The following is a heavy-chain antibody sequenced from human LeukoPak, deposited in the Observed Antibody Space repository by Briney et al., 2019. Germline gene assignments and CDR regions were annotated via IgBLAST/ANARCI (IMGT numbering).Heavy chain of an antibody. Sequence: GGTLRLSCAASGFTFSSYGMSWVRQAPGKGLEWVSAISGSGGSTYYADSVKGRFTISRDNSKNTLYLQMNSLRAEDTAVYYCARDFSGTAPPLFDYWGQGTLVTASS. V-gene: IGHV3-23*01. CDR3: ARDFSGTAPPLFDY. CDR1: GFTFSSYG. D-gene: IGHD3-10*01. CDR2: ISGSGGST. J-gene: IGHJ4*02.